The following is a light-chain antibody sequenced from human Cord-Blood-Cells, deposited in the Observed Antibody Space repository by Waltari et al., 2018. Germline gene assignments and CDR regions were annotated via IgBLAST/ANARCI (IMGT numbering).Light chain of an antibody. CDR3: SSYTSSSTLV. CDR2: DVS. J-gene: IGLJ3*02. V-gene: IGLV2-14*01. CDR1: SSDVGGYNS. Sequence: QSALTQPASVSGSPGQSITISCTGTSSDVGGYNSVSWYQQHPGKAPKLMIYDVSNRPSGVSNRFAGSESGNTASLTISGLQAEDEADYYCSSYTSSSTLVFGGGTKLTVL.